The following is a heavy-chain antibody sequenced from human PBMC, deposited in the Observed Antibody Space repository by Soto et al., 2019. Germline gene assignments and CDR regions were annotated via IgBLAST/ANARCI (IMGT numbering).Heavy chain of an antibody. CDR2: TYYRSKWYY. D-gene: IGHD2-15*01. Sequence: PSHTLSLTCAITGDSVSSNSAGWIWFRQSPSRGLEWLGRTYYRSKWYYEYAVSVRGRITINPDTSKNQYSLQLNSVTPEDTAVYYCARRGYCSGGSCSETAHYSYYYGLDVWGQGTTVTVSS. CDR1: GDSVSSNSAG. V-gene: IGHV6-1*01. J-gene: IGHJ6*02. CDR3: ARRGYCSGGSCSETAHYSYYYGLDV.